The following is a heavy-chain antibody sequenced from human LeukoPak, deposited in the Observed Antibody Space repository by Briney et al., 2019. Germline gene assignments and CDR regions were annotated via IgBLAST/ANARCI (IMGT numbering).Heavy chain of an antibody. D-gene: IGHD5-18*01. J-gene: IGHJ4*02. V-gene: IGHV4-59*08. CDR3: ARQIAQRGYSYVDY. Sequence: PSETLSLTCTVSGGSISSYYWSWIRQPPGKGLEWIGYIYYSGSTNYNPSLKSRVTISVDTSKNQFSLKLSSVTAADTAVYYCARQIAQRGYSYVDYWGQGTLVTVSS. CDR1: GGSISSYY. CDR2: IYYSGST.